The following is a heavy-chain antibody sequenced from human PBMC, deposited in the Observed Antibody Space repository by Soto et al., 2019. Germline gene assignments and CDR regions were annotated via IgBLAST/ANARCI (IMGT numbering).Heavy chain of an antibody. CDR3: AHVGYCISFSCSNWFDP. V-gene: IGHV2-5*02. D-gene: IGHD2-2*01. J-gene: IGHJ5*02. CDR1: GFSLSTSGVG. CDR2: IYWDDDK. Sequence: QITLKESGPTLVKPTQTLTLTCTFSGFSLSTSGVGVGWIRQPPGKALEWLALIYWDDDKRYSPFLKRRLTTYKDTSKTQVVLTMTKLDPVDTATYYCAHVGYCISFSCSNWFDPWGQGTLVTVSS.